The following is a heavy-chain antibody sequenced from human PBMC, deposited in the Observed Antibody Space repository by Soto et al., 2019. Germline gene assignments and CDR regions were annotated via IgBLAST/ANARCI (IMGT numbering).Heavy chain of an antibody. CDR1: GGSISSGGYY. CDR2: IYYSGST. J-gene: IGHJ2*01. CDR3: ARVDYGDYWYFAL. D-gene: IGHD4-17*01. V-gene: IGHV4-31*03. Sequence: SETLSLTCTVSGGSISSGGYYWSWIRQHPGKGLEWIGYIYYSGSTYYNPSLKSRVTISVDTSKNQFSLKLSSVTAADTAVYYCARVDYGDYWYFALWGRGTLVTVSS.